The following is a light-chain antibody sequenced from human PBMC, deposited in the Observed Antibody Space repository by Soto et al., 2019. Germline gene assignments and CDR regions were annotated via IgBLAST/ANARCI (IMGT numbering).Light chain of an antibody. V-gene: IGKV3-20*01. Sequence: EIVLIQSPATLSLSPGERATLSCRASQSVSSYLAWYQQKPGQAPRLLIYDASNRASGIPAKFSGSGSGTDFTLTIDGLEPEDFAVYYCQQYGSSPPITFGQGTLEIK. CDR1: QSVSSY. CDR3: QQYGSSPPIT. J-gene: IGKJ5*01. CDR2: DAS.